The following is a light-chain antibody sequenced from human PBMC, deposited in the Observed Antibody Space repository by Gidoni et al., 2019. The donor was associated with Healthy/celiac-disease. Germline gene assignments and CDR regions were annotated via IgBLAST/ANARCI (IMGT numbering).Light chain of an antibody. CDR2: LGS. Sequence: DIVMTQSPLSLPVTPGEPASISCRSSQSLLHSNGYNYLDWYLQKPGQSPQLRIYLGSQRASGVPDRFSGIGSGTDFTLKISRVEAEDVGVYYCMQALQTPRTFGQGTKLEIK. CDR1: QSLLHSNGYNY. V-gene: IGKV2-28*01. CDR3: MQALQTPRT. J-gene: IGKJ2*01.